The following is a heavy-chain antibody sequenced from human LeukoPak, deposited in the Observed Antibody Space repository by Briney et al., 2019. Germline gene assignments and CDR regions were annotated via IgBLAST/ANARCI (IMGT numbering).Heavy chain of an antibody. V-gene: IGHV3-23*01. CDR3: AKDRAQQLVLDF. J-gene: IGHJ4*02. Sequence: GGSLRLSCAASGSTFSSYAMSWVRQAPGKGLEWVSAIIGSGSSTYYADSVKGRFTFSRDNSKNTLFLQSNSLRAEDTAVYYCAKDRAQQLVLDFWGQGTLVTVSS. D-gene: IGHD6-13*01. CDR1: GSTFSSYA. CDR2: IIGSGSST.